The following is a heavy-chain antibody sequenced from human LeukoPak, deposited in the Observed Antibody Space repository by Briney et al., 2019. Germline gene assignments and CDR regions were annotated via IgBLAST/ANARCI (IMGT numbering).Heavy chain of an antibody. D-gene: IGHD3-10*01. V-gene: IGHV1-2*02. CDR3: ATYGPGYNWLYA. CDR2: IHPISGDT. Sequence: APVKVSCKASEYSFIYYIQWVRQAPGQGLEWMGWIHPISGDTTYAQRFQGRITVTRDASISTAYLDLRSLRSDDTAIYYCATYGPGYNWLYAWGQGTLVTVSS. CDR1: EYSFIYY. J-gene: IGHJ5*02.